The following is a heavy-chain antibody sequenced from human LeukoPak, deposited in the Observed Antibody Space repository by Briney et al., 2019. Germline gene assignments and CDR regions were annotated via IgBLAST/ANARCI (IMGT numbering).Heavy chain of an antibody. CDR1: GFTLSDYY. CDR3: ARRRDFIDY. V-gene: IGHV3-11*01. CDR2: SSSSGSTI. D-gene: IGHD3/OR15-3a*01. J-gene: IGHJ4*02. Sequence: GGSLRLSCAASGFTLSDYYMSWIRQAPGKGLEWVSYSSSSGSTIYYADSVKGRFAISRDNAKNPLYLQMNSLRAEDTAVYYCARRRDFIDYWGQGTLVTVSS.